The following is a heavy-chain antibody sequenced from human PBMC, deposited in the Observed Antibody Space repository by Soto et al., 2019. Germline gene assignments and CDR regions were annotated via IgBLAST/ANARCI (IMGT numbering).Heavy chain of an antibody. CDR1: GFTFSYYN. CDR3: ARDGDGISWLFDY. V-gene: IGHV3-48*01. Sequence: GVSLRLSCAASGFTFSYYNMNWVRQAPARGLEWVSYISSSSSTIYYADSVKGRFTISRDNASNSLYLQMNSLRAEDTAVYYCARDGDGISWLFDYWGQGTLVIVSS. J-gene: IGHJ4*02. CDR2: ISSSSSTI. D-gene: IGHD6-13*01.